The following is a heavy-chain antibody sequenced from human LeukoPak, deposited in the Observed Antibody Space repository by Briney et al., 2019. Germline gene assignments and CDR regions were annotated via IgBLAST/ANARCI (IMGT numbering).Heavy chain of an antibody. J-gene: IGHJ4*02. CDR1: GYTFTAYY. D-gene: IGHD3-3*01. CDR3: ARAGSDFWSGYYRY. V-gene: IGHV1-2*02. Sequence: ASVKVSCRASGYTFTAYYVHWVRQAPGQGLEWMGWINPNSGGTNYAQKFQGRVTMTRDTSISTAYMELSRLRSDDTAVYYCARAGSDFWSGYYRYWGQGTLVTVSS. CDR2: INPNSGGT.